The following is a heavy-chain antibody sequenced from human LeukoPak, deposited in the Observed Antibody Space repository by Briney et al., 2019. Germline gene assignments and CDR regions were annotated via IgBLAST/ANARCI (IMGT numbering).Heavy chain of an antibody. Sequence: SETLSLTCAVYGGSFSGYYWSWIRQPPGKGLEWIGEINHSGSTNYNPSLKSRVTISVDTSRNQFSLKLSSVTAADTAVYYCARGSRRYSYGLECWGQGTLVTVSS. D-gene: IGHD5-18*01. V-gene: IGHV4-34*01. CDR2: INHSGST. J-gene: IGHJ4*02. CDR1: GGSFSGYY. CDR3: ARGSRRYSYGLEC.